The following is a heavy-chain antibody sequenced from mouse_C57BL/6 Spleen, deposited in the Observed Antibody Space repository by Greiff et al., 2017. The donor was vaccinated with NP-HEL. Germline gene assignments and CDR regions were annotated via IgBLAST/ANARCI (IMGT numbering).Heavy chain of an antibody. D-gene: IGHD2-2*01. J-gene: IGHJ1*03. CDR1: GFTFSSYA. CDR2: ISSGGDYI. Sequence: EVKLVESGEGLVKPGGSLKLSCAASGFTFSSYAMSWVRQTPEKRLEWVAYISSGGDYIYSADTVKGRFTISRDDARNTLYLQKSRLKSEDTAMYYCTRDNGYPWYFGVWGTGTTVTVSS. V-gene: IGHV5-9-1*02. CDR3: TRDNGYPWYFGV.